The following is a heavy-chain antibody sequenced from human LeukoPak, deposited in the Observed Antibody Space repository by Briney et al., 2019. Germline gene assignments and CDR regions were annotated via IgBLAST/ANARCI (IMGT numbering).Heavy chain of an antibody. J-gene: IGHJ5*02. Sequence: KPSETLSLTCAVYGGSFSGYYWSWIRQPPGKGLEWIGEINHSGSTNYNPSLKSRVTISVDTSKNQFSLKLSSVTAADTAVYYCVRVAGGGGWFDPWGQGTLVTVSS. V-gene: IGHV4-34*01. CDR3: VRVAGGGGWFDP. CDR1: GGSFSGYY. D-gene: IGHD2-15*01. CDR2: INHSGST.